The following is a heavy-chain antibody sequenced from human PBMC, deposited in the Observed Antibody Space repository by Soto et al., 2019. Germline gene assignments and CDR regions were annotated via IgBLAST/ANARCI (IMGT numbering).Heavy chain of an antibody. Sequence: PSETLSLTCAVSGYSISSGYYWGWIRQPPGKGLEWIGSIYHSWSTYYNPSLKSRVTISVDTSKNQFSLKLSSVTAADTAVYYCARAKRITIFGVVITPGWFDPWGQGTLVTVSS. J-gene: IGHJ5*02. D-gene: IGHD3-3*01. CDR1: GYSISSGYY. CDR2: IYHSWST. V-gene: IGHV4-38-2*01. CDR3: ARAKRITIFGVVITPGWFDP.